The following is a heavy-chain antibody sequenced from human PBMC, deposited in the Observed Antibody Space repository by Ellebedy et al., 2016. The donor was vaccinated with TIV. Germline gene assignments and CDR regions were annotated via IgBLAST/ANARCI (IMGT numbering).Heavy chain of an antibody. Sequence: GGSLRLSXAASGFTFDDYTMHWVRQAPGKGLEWVSLISWDGGSTYYADSVKGRFTISRDNSKNSLYLQMNSLRTEDTALYYCAKEGDFHYYYMDVWGKGTTVTVSS. V-gene: IGHV3-43*01. CDR1: GFTFDDYT. D-gene: IGHD3-3*01. CDR2: ISWDGGST. J-gene: IGHJ6*03. CDR3: AKEGDFHYYYMDV.